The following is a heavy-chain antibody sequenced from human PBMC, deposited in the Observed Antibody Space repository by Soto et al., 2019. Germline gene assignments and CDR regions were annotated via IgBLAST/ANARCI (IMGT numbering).Heavy chain of an antibody. J-gene: IGHJ5*02. Sequence: QITVKESGPTLVKPTQTLTLSCTFSGFSLSTSEVGVAWIRQPPGKALEWLALLYWNDDNRYSPSLKNRLTITQDTSKNQVILTMINMDPVDTATYYCVHTSGWQHTTWGQGTLVTVS. V-gene: IGHV2-5*01. CDR2: LYWNDDN. CDR3: VHTSGWQHTT. CDR1: GFSLSTSEVG. D-gene: IGHD1-1*01.